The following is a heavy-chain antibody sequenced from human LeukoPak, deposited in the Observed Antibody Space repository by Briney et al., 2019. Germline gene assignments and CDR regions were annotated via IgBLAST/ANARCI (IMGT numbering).Heavy chain of an antibody. D-gene: IGHD3-10*01. CDR3: ARDGYYGSGSYYFDC. J-gene: IGHJ4*02. Sequence: GGSLRLSCVASGFTFDDYGMSWVRQAPGKGLEWVSGINWNGGSTGYADSVKGRFTISRDNAKNSLYLQMNSLRAEDTALYYCARDGYYGSGSYYFDCWGQGTLVTVSS. V-gene: IGHV3-20*04. CDR1: GFTFDDYG. CDR2: INWNGGST.